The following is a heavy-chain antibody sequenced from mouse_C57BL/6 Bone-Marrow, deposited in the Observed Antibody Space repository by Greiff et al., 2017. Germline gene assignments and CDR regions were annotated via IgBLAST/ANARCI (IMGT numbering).Heavy chain of an antibody. Sequence: EVMLVESGGGLVQPGGSLKLSCAASGFTFSDYYMYWVRQTPEKRLEWVAYISNGGGSTYYPDTVKGRFTISRDNAKNTLYLQMSRLKSEDTAMYYWARHDYYGSSYDYAMDYWGQGTSVTVSS. J-gene: IGHJ4*01. D-gene: IGHD1-1*01. CDR2: ISNGGGST. CDR1: GFTFSDYY. CDR3: ARHDYYGSSYDYAMDY. V-gene: IGHV5-12*01.